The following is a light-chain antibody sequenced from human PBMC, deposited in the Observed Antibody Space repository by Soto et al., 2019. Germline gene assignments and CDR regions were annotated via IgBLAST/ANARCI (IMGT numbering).Light chain of an antibody. CDR2: DAS. V-gene: IGKV3-11*01. CDR1: QSVSSY. J-gene: IGKJ3*01. CDR3: QAPFT. Sequence: EIVLTQSPATLSLSPGERATLSCRASQSVSSYLAWYQQKPGQAPRLLIYDASNRATGIPARFSGSGSGTDFTLTISSLVPEDFAVYYCQAPFTFGPGTKVDIK.